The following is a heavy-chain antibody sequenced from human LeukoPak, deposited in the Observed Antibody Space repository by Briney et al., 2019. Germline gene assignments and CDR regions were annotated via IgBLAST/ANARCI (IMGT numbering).Heavy chain of an antibody. D-gene: IGHD1-26*01. Sequence: SETLSLTCTVSGGSISSYYWSWIRQPAGKGLEWIWRIYTSGSTNYNPSLKSRVTMSVDTSKNQFSLKLSSVAAADTAVYYCARHSPWELRRAFDYWGQGTLVTVSS. V-gene: IGHV4-4*07. CDR3: ARHSPWELRRAFDY. CDR1: GGSISSYY. J-gene: IGHJ4*02. CDR2: IYTSGST.